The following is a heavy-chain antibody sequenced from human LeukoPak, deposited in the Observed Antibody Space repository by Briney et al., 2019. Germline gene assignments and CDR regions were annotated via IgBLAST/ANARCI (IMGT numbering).Heavy chain of an antibody. CDR1: GYTFTNG. CDR2: ISAYNGNT. J-gene: IGHJ4*02. D-gene: IGHD1-20*01. V-gene: IGHV1-18*01. CDR3: ARGRLNGNVDF. Sequence: EASVKVSCKASGYTFTNGLSWVRQAPGQGLEWMGWISAYNGNTNYVQKFQGRVTMTTDTSTSTAYMELRSLRSDDTAVYYCARGRLNGNVDFWGQGTLVTVSS.